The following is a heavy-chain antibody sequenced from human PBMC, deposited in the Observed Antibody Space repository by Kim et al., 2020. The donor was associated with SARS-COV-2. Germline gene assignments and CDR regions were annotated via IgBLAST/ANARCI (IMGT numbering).Heavy chain of an antibody. Sequence: TYYADSVKGRFTISRDNSKNTLYLQMNSLRAEDTAVYYCAKTSVKRAFDIWGQGTMVTVSS. J-gene: IGHJ3*02. V-gene: IGHV3-23*01. CDR2: T. D-gene: IGHD3-10*01. CDR3: AKTSVKRAFDI.